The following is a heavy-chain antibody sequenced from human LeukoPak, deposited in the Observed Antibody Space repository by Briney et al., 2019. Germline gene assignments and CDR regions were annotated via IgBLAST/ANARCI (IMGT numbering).Heavy chain of an antibody. D-gene: IGHD6-13*01. V-gene: IGHV4-59*01. CDR1: GGSISSYY. J-gene: IGHJ3*02. CDR3: ARERSWSHAFDI. Sequence: SETLSLTCTVSGGSISSYYWSWIRQPPGKGLEWIGYIYYSGSTNYNPSLKSRVTISVDTSKNQFSLKLSSVTAADTAVYYCARERSWSHAFDIWGQGTMVTVSS. CDR2: IYYSGST.